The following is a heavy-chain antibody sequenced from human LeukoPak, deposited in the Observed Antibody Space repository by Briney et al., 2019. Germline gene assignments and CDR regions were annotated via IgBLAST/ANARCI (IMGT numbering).Heavy chain of an antibody. J-gene: IGHJ6*02. CDR1: GFTFSSYA. Sequence: GGSLRLSCAASGFTFSSYAMSWVRQAPGKGLEWVSAISGSGGSTYYADSVKGRFTISRDNSKNTLYLQMNSLRAEDTAVYYCAKDRAYYYDSSGYYDYYYYYGMDVWGQGTTDTVSS. CDR2: ISGSGGST. CDR3: AKDRAYYYDSSGYYDYYYYYGMDV. D-gene: IGHD3-22*01. V-gene: IGHV3-23*01.